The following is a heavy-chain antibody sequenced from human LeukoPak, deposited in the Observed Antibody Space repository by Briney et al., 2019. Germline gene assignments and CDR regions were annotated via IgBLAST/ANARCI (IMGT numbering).Heavy chain of an antibody. CDR3: AKDWGVVAVVYGMDV. CDR2: INSDGSST. Sequence: GGSLRLSCAASGFTFSSYWMHWVRQAPGKGLVWVSRINSDGSSTSHADSVKGRFTISRDNAKNSLYLQMNSLRAEDTALYYCAKDWGVVAVVYGMDVWGQGTTVTVSS. J-gene: IGHJ6*02. D-gene: IGHD2-15*01. V-gene: IGHV3-74*01. CDR1: GFTFSSYW.